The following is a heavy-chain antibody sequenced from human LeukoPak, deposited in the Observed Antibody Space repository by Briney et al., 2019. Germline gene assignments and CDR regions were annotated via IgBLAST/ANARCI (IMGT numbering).Heavy chain of an antibody. D-gene: IGHD3-22*01. V-gene: IGHV4-4*07. Sequence: SETLSLTCTVSGGSISSYYWSWIRQPAGKGLEWIGRIYTSGSTNYNPSLKSRVTMSVDTSKNQFSLKLSSVTAADTAAYYCARDPSYYDSSGYYYSEHDYWGQGTLVTVSS. CDR3: ARDPSYYDSSGYYYSEHDY. J-gene: IGHJ4*02. CDR2: IYTSGST. CDR1: GGSISSYY.